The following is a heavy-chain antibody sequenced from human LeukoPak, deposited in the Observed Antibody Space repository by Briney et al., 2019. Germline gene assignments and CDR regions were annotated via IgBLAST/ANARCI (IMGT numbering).Heavy chain of an antibody. CDR2: IYTSGST. CDR3: ARGAQGCSSTSCYDWFDP. D-gene: IGHD2-2*01. CDR1: GGSISSYY. Sequence: SSETLSLTFTVSGGSISSYYWSWIRQPAGKGLEWIGRIYTSGSTNYNPSLKSRVTMSVDTSKNQFSLKLSSVTAADTAVYYCARGAQGCSSTSCYDWFDPWGQGTLVTVSS. V-gene: IGHV4-4*07. J-gene: IGHJ5*02.